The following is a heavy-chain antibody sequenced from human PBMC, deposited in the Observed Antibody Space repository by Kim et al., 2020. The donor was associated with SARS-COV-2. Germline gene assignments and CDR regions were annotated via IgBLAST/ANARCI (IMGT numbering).Heavy chain of an antibody. CDR1: GFTFDDYA. Sequence: GGSLRLSCAASGFTFDDYAMHWVRQAPGKGLEWVSLISGDGGSTYYADSVKGRFTISRDNSKNSLYLQMNSLRTEDTALYYCAKDLTGYDIRFYYNYGMDVWGQGTTVTVSS. V-gene: IGHV3-43*02. CDR3: AKDLTGYDIRFYYNYGMDV. D-gene: IGHD3-9*01. CDR2: ISGDGGST. J-gene: IGHJ6*02.